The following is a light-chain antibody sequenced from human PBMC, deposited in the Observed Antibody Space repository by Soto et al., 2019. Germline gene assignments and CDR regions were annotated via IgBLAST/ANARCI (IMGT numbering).Light chain of an antibody. CDR1: QSVSSSD. CDR3: QEYGSSPET. Sequence: EIVLTQSPGTLSLSPGESATLSCRASQSVSSSDLAWYQQRPDQAPRLLIFGASSRATGIPDRFSGSGSGTDFSLTISRLEPEDFAVYYCQEYGSSPETFGPGTKVDIK. V-gene: IGKV3-20*01. J-gene: IGKJ3*01. CDR2: GAS.